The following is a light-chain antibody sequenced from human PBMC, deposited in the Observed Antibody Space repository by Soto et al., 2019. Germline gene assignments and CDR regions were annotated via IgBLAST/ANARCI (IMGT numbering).Light chain of an antibody. CDR1: QTVSSSF. J-gene: IGKJ5*01. CDR2: GVS. V-gene: IGKV3-20*01. Sequence: EIVLTQSPGTLSLSPGERATLSCRASQTVSSSFLAWYQQKPGQAPRLLIHGVSNRATGIPDNFSGSGSGTDFTLTISRLEPEDFAVYYCQQYGSSPITFGQGTRLEMK. CDR3: QQYGSSPIT.